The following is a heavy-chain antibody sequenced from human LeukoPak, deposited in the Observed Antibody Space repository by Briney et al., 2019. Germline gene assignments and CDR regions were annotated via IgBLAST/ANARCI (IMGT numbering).Heavy chain of an antibody. V-gene: IGHV4-59*01. D-gene: IGHD6-19*01. CDR1: GGSISSYY. Sequence: SETLSLTCTVSGGSISSYYWSWIRQPPGKGLEWIGYIYYSGSTNYNPSLKSRVTISVDTSKNQFSLKLSSVAAADTAVYYCAKDHRVVQWLTSWGQGTLVTVSS. CDR3: AKDHRVVQWLTS. J-gene: IGHJ4*02. CDR2: IYYSGST.